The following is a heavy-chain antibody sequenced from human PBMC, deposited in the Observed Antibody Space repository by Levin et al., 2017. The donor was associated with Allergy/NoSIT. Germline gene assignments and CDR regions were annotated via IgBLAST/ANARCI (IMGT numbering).Heavy chain of an antibody. CDR2: TYNTGST. CDR1: GGSINSPDYY. CDR3: ARELYTSETTGGADY. V-gene: IGHV4-30-4*01. Sequence: LRLSCTVSGGSINSPDYYWSWIRQPPGKGLEWIGHTYNTGSTYYTPSLKSRVTISVDTSKNDFSLTLRSVTAADTAVYYCARELYTSETTGGADYWGQGTLVTVSA. J-gene: IGHJ4*02. D-gene: IGHD1-1*01.